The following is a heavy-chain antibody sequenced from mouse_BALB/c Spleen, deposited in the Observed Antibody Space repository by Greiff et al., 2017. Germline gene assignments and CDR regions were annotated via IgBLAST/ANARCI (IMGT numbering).Heavy chain of an antibody. CDR3: ASGNYIDY. V-gene: IGHV1S135*01. CDR1: GYSFTGYN. J-gene: IGHJ2*01. CDR2: IDPYNGGT. D-gene: IGHD1-1*02. Sequence: QLQQSGPELGKPGASVKISCKASGYSFTGYNMYWVKQSHRKSLEWIGYIDPYNGGTSYNQKSKGKATLTVDKSSSTAYMHLNSLTSEDSAIYYCASGNYIDYWGQGTTLTVSS.